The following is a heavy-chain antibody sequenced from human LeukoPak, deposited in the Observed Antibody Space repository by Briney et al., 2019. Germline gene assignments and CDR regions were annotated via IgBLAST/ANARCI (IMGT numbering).Heavy chain of an antibody. J-gene: IGHJ4*02. D-gene: IGHD3-3*01. CDR3: ARGHRFFEWLLDY. CDR2: LIPGIGTP. V-gene: IGHV1-69*13. Sequence: ASVKVSCKANGSSFKNYAFSWVRQAPGQGLEWMGGLIPGIGTPNYAEDFQDRVTITAAASSTTIYMEISSLTPDDTAVYYCARGHRFFEWLLDYWGRGVQVIVSS. CDR1: GSSFKNYA.